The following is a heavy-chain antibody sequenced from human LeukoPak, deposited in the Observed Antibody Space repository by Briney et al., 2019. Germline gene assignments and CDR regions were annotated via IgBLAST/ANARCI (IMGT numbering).Heavy chain of an antibody. CDR3: ARVEGATFYYYYGMDV. D-gene: IGHD1-26*01. CDR2: IYYSGST. CDR1: GGSISSYY. V-gene: IGHV4-59*01. J-gene: IGHJ6*02. Sequence: SETLSLTCTVSGGSISSYYWSWIRQPPGKGLGWIVYIYYSGSTNYNPSLKSRVTISVDTSKNQFSLKLSSVTAADTAVYYCARVEGATFYYYYGMDVWGQGTTVTVSS.